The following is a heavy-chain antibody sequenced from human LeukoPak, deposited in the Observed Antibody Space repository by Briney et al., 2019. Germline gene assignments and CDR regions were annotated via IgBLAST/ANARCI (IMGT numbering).Heavy chain of an antibody. CDR3: ARGGGFEVATRDFDY. CDR1: GGSFSGYY. J-gene: IGHJ4*02. Sequence: KPSETLSLTCAVYGGSFSGYYWSWVRQPPGKGLEWIGEINHSGSTNYNPSLKSRVTISVDTSKNQFSLKLSSVTAADTAVYYCARGGGFEVATRDFDYWGQGTLVTVSS. D-gene: IGHD5-12*01. CDR2: INHSGST. V-gene: IGHV4-34*01.